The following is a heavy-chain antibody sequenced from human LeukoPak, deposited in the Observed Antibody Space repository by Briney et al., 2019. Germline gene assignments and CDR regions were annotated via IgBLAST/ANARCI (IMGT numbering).Heavy chain of an antibody. J-gene: IGHJ4*02. CDR2: IYYSGST. V-gene: IGHV4-59*01. CDR3: ARVDSSGWYREYYFDY. CDR1: GGSLSSYY. D-gene: IGHD6-19*01. Sequence: PSETLSLTCTVSGGSLSSYYWSWIRQPPGKGLEWIGYIYYSGSTNYNTSLKSRVTISVDTSKNQFSLKLSSVTAADTAVYYCARVDSSGWYREYYFDYWGQGTLVTVSS.